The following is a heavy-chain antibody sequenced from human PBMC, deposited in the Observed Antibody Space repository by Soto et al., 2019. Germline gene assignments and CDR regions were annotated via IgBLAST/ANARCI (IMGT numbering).Heavy chain of an antibody. Sequence: QVQLVESGGGVVQPGRSLRLSCAASGFIFNEYGMHWVRQAPGKGLEWVAVIWYDGSNKYYADSVKGRFTFSRDNSKNTMSLQMNSLRVEYTAVYYCARWGCSGSKCNLNQRSFDLWGQGTLVTVSS. V-gene: IGHV3-33*03. CDR2: IWYDGSNK. J-gene: IGHJ4*02. D-gene: IGHD2-15*01. CDR3: ARWGCSGSKCNLNQRSFDL. CDR1: GFIFNEYG.